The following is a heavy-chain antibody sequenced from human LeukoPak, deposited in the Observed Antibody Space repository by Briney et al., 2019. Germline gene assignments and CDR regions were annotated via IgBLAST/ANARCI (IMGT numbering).Heavy chain of an antibody. D-gene: IGHD6-19*01. J-gene: IGHJ4*02. Sequence: GSLRLSCAASGFTFSKYWMLWVRQAPGKGLESVSRINTDGTVTTYADSVKGRFTVSRDNADNTMFLQMDSVRDEDTAVYYCATKQWLAPPPDSWGQGTPVTVSS. CDR1: GFTFSKYW. CDR3: ATKQWLAPPPDS. V-gene: IGHV3-74*01. CDR2: INTDGTVT.